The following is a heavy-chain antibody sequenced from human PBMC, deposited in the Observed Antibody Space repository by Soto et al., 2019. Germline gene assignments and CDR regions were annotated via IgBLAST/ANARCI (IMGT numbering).Heavy chain of an antibody. Sequence: PGESRKISCKGSGYSFTSYWIGWVRQMPGKGLEWMGIIYPGDSDTRYSPSFQGQVTISAAKSISTAYLQGSSLKASDTAMYYCVRHWRMTTVTRDHYYGMDVWGQGTTVTVSS. J-gene: IGHJ6*02. D-gene: IGHD4-17*01. CDR3: VRHWRMTTVTRDHYYGMDV. V-gene: IGHV5-51*01. CDR1: GYSFTSYW. CDR2: IYPGDSDT.